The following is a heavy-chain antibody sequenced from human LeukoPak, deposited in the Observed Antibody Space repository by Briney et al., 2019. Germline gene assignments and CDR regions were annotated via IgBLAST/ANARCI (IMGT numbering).Heavy chain of an antibody. Sequence: SETLSLTCTVSGGSISSYYWSWIRQPPGKGLEWIGYIYYSGITDYNPSLRSRVTISVDTSKNQSSLKLSSVTAADTAVYYCAREDYCGGGSCYSGYFQHWGQGTLVTVSS. CDR2: IYYSGIT. V-gene: IGHV4-59*01. CDR3: AREDYCGGGSCYSGYFQH. CDR1: GGSISSYY. J-gene: IGHJ1*01. D-gene: IGHD2-15*01.